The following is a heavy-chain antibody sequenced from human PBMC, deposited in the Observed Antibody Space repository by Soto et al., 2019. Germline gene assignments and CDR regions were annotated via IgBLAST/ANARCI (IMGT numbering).Heavy chain of an antibody. V-gene: IGHV4-59*01. Sequence: PSETLSLTCTVSGGSITSSYWSWIRRPPGKGLEWIAYIDDTGISGYTPSTSYNPSLKSRVTMSVATSKRHFSLKLTSVTAADTAVYYCARGEAAFFYYRLDVWGQGITVTVSS. CDR3: ARGEAAFFYYRLDV. J-gene: IGHJ6*02. CDR1: GGSITSSY. CDR2: IDDTGISGYTPST.